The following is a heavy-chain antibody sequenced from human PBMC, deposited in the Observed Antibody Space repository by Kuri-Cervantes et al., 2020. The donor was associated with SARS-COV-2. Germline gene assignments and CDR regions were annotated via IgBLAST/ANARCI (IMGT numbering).Heavy chain of an antibody. D-gene: IGHD6-19*01. CDR3: VKVVPLAGSRGYFDY. Sequence: GESLKISCAASGFTVSSNYMSWVCQAPGKGLEWVSVIYSGGSTYYADSVKGRCTISRHNSKNTLYLQMSSLRAEDTAIYYCVKVVPLAGSRGYFDYWGQGTLVTVSS. J-gene: IGHJ4*02. CDR1: GFTVSSNY. V-gene: IGHV3-53*04. CDR2: IYSGGST.